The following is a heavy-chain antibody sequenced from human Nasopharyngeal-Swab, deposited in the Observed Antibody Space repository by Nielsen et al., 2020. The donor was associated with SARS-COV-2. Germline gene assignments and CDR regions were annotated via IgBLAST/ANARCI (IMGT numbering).Heavy chain of an antibody. Sequence: GESLNISCAASGFSFSIYWMHWVRQPPGKGLVWVSGISSDESTTTYADSVKGRFTISRDNTKNTLYLQMNSLRAEDTAVYYCARDSPWQELDYWGQGTLVTVSS. CDR3: ARDSPWQELDY. CDR2: ISSDESTT. D-gene: IGHD1-1*01. V-gene: IGHV3-74*01. J-gene: IGHJ4*02. CDR1: GFSFSIYW.